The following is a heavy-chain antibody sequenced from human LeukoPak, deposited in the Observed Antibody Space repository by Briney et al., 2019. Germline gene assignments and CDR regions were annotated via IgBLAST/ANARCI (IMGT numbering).Heavy chain of an antibody. Sequence: PGGSLRLSCAASGFTVSSNYMSWVRQAPGKGLEWVSVIYSGGSTYYADSVKGRFTISRDNSKNTLYLQMNSLRAEDTAVYYCAKNSGYGSGYYYYYMDVWGKGTTVTISS. CDR2: IYSGGST. V-gene: IGHV3-53*01. CDR3: AKNSGYGSGYYYYYMDV. CDR1: GFTVSSNY. D-gene: IGHD5-12*01. J-gene: IGHJ6*03.